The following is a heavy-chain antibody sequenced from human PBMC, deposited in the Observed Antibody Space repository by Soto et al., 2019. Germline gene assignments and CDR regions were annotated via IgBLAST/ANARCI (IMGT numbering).Heavy chain of an antibody. Sequence: QVQLVQSGAEVKKPGSSVKVSCKASGGTFSSYAISWVRQAPGQGLEWMGGFIPIFGTANYAQKFQGRVTITADESTSTAYRELSSLRSEDTAVYYCARVLKGYYDSSGYAFDIWGQGTMVTVSS. J-gene: IGHJ3*02. CDR3: ARVLKGYYDSSGYAFDI. CDR1: GGTFSSYA. V-gene: IGHV1-69*01. CDR2: FIPIFGTA. D-gene: IGHD3-22*01.